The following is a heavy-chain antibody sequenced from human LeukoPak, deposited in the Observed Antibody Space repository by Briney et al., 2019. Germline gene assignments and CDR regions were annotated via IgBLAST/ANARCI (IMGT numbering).Heavy chain of an antibody. CDR2: IYYSGST. Sequence: NASETLSLTCTGSGGSISSSSYYWGWIRQPPGKGLEWIGSIYYSGSTYYNPSLKSRVTISVDTSKNQFSLKLSSVTAADTAVYYCARGYSYASYYYYMDVWGKGTTVTVSS. CDR1: GGSISSSSYY. CDR3: ARGYSYASYYYYMDV. V-gene: IGHV4-39*07. J-gene: IGHJ6*03. D-gene: IGHD5-18*01.